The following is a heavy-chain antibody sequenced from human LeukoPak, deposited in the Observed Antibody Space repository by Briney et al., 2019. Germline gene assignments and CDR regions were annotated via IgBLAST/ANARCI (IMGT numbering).Heavy chain of an antibody. J-gene: IGHJ4*02. Sequence: PGGSLRLSCAASGFTISSYGMSWVRQAPGKGLEWVSAMSSSDDGRYYAASVRGRFTISRDTSRSTLYLQMNSLRAEDAAVYYCAKAPVTSCRGAFCYPFDYWGQGTLVTVSS. D-gene: IGHD2-15*01. CDR2: MSSSDDGR. CDR3: AKAPVTSCRGAFCYPFDY. V-gene: IGHV3-23*01. CDR1: GFTISSYG.